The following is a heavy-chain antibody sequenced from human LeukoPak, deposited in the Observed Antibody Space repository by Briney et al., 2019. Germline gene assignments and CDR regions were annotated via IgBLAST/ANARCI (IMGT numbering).Heavy chain of an antibody. V-gene: IGHV3-21*01. CDR1: GFTFSSYS. CDR2: ISSSSSYI. CDR3: ARGVGYCSSTSCLCDY. J-gene: IGHJ4*02. Sequence: PGGSLRLSCAASGFTFSSYSMNWVRQAPGKGLEWVSSISSSSSYIYYADSMKGRFTISRDNAKNSLYLQMNSLRAEDTAVYYCARGVGYCSSTSCLCDYWGQGTLVTVSS. D-gene: IGHD2-2*01.